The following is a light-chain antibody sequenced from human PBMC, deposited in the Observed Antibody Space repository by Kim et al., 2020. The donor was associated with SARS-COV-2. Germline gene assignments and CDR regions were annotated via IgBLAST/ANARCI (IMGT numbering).Light chain of an antibody. CDR3: QQYYSIPWT. Sequence: SLGERATINCKSSQTVLYSYLAWYQHKPGQPPKLLISRASSREAGVPDRFSGSESGTDFTLTISSLQAEDVAVYYCQQYYSIPWTFGQGTKVDIK. CDR1: QTVLYSY. CDR2: RAS. V-gene: IGKV4-1*01. J-gene: IGKJ1*01.